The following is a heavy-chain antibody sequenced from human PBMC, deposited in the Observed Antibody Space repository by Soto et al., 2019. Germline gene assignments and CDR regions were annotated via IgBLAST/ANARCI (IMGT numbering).Heavy chain of an antibody. CDR3: ARQRTSVVTQAYFDS. D-gene: IGHD2-21*02. V-gene: IGHV4-39*01. CDR1: GDSINNRSYY. J-gene: IGHJ4*02. Sequence: PSETLSLTCIVTGDSINNRSYYWGWIRQPPGKGLEWIGSIYYSGSTYNNPSLKSRVSMSVDTSKNQFSLKLRSVTAADTALYYCARQRTSVVTQAYFDSWGQGSLVTVSS. CDR2: IYYSGST.